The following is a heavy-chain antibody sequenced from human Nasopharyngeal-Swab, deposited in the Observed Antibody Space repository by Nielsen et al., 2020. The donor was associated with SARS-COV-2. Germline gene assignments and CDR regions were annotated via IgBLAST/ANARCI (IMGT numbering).Heavy chain of an antibody. CDR1: GYSFTSYW. CDR2: IYPGDSDT. J-gene: IGHJ3*02. V-gene: IGHV5-51*01. D-gene: IGHD6-6*01. Sequence: GGSLRLSCKGSGYSFTSYWIGWVRQVPGKGLEWMGIIYPGDSDTRYSPSFQGQVTISADKSVSTAYLQWSSLKASDTAMYYCARDEGVYSSSSRGAFDIWGQGTMVTVSS. CDR3: ARDEGVYSSSSRGAFDI.